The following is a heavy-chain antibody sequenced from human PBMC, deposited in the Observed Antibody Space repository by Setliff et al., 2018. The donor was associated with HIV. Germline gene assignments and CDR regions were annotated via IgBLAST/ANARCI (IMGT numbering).Heavy chain of an antibody. Sequence: PSETLSLTCTVSGDSISTYCWIWIRQPPGKGLEWIGRIYSPIISTNYNPSLKSRVTMSVDTSKNQFSLNLTSVTAADTAVYYCEREGCSGGSCQNGFDPWGQGTLVTVSS. J-gene: IGHJ5*02. CDR1: GDSISTYC. CDR2: IYSPIIST. D-gene: IGHD2-15*01. V-gene: IGHV4-4*07. CDR3: EREGCSGGSCQNGFDP.